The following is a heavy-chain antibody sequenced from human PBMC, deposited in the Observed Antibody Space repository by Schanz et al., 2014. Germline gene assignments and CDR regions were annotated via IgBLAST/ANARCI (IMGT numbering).Heavy chain of an antibody. Sequence: QVQLVQSGSEVKKPGASVKVSCKASGYTFTTYGISWVRQAPGQGLEWMGWISAYNGHTNYAQKFQGRVTMTTDTCTNTAYMERRSLRSDAPAVYYCARDRGHAEQLVLEWYYAMDVWGQGTTVAVSS. CDR2: ISAYNGHT. V-gene: IGHV1-18*01. CDR3: ARDRGHAEQLVLEWYYAMDV. D-gene: IGHD6-6*01. CDR1: GYTFTTYG. J-gene: IGHJ6*02.